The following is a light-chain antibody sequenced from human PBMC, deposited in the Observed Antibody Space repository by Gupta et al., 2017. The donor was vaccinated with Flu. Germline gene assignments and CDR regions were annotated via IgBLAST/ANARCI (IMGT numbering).Light chain of an antibody. Sequence: DIQMTQSPSTLSASVGDRVTITCRASDSIRNWLAWYQQKPGRAPKLLISKVSNLESGVPSRFSGSGSGTEFTLSSSSRQTDDFANYYWQQYNNRITFGGGTKVEIK. CDR2: KVS. V-gene: IGKV1-5*03. CDR1: DSIRNW. CDR3: QQYNNRIT. J-gene: IGKJ4*01.